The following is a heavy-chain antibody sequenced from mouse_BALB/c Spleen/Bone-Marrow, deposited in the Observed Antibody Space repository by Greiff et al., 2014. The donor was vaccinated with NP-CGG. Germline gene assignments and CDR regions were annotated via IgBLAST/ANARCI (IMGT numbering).Heavy chain of an antibody. CDR2: IDPSDSYT. Sequence: QVQLQQSGAELVKPGASVKMSCKASGYTFTSYWMHWVKQRPGQGLEWIGTIDPSDSYTSYNQKFKGKATLTVDTSSSTAHMQLSSLTSEDSAVYYCTRDDYGYWGQGTTLTVSS. D-gene: IGHD2-4*01. J-gene: IGHJ2*01. CDR1: GYTFTSYW. V-gene: IGHV1S127*01. CDR3: TRDDYGY.